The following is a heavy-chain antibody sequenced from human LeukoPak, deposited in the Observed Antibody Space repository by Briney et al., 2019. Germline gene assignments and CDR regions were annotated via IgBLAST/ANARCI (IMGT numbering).Heavy chain of an antibody. V-gene: IGHV3-21*01. CDR1: GVTFSRHS. Sequence: GGSLRLSCAASGVTFSRHSMNWVRRAPEKGLEWVSSISSDSRSIFYRDSVKGRFTISRDNAENSVYLQMNSLRAEDTAVYYCASFETRGTGDFDYWGQGTLVSVSS. CDR2: ISSDSRSI. J-gene: IGHJ4*02. D-gene: IGHD3/OR15-3a*01. CDR3: ASFETRGTGDFDY.